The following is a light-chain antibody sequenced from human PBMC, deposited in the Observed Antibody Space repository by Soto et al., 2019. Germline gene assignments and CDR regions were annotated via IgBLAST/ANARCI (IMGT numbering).Light chain of an antibody. J-gene: IGKJ4*01. Sequence: EIVLTQSPGTLSLSPGERATLSCRASQSVSSNYLAWYQQKPGQAPKLLIFGASNRATGFPDRFRGSGSGTDFTLTISRLEPEDFAVYYCQQYGAAPLTFGGGTKVDIK. CDR3: QQYGAAPLT. CDR1: QSVSSNY. CDR2: GAS. V-gene: IGKV3-20*01.